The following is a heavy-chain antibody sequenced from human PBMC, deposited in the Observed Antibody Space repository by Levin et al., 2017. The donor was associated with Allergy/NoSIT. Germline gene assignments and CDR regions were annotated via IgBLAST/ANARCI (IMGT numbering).Heavy chain of an antibody. CDR1: GFSFSDYW. CDR3: ARHPIPSSTPALGYYYYYAMDV. V-gene: IGHV3-74*01. D-gene: IGHD2-2*01. Sequence: RGESLKISCAASGFSFSDYWIHWVRQPPGKGLVWVGRFRTDGETTNYADSVKGRFTISRDNAKNILYLQMDSLRAEDTAVYYCARHPIPSSTPALGYYYYYAMDVWGQGTTVTVSS. CDR2: FRTDGETT. J-gene: IGHJ6*02.